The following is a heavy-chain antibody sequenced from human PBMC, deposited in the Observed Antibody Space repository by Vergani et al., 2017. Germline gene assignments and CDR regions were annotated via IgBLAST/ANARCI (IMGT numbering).Heavy chain of an antibody. CDR1: GGSITYGAFY. CDR2: LYASGST. V-gene: IGHV4-39*02. Sequence: QLHLQESGPGLVKPSETLSLTCTVSGGSITYGAFYWGWIRQSPGKGLEWIGSLYASGSTYYSPSLKSRVAISIDTSKNHFSLRLSSVTAADTAVYYCARHLRGYSYGVFDYWGQGREVTVSS. D-gene: IGHD5-18*01. J-gene: IGHJ4*02. CDR3: ARHLRGYSYGVFDY.